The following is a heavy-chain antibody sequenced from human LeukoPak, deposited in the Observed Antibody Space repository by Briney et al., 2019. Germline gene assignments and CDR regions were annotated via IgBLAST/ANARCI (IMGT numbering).Heavy chain of an antibody. V-gene: IGHV4-59*01. D-gene: IGHD6-13*01. J-gene: IGHJ4*02. Sequence: SETLSLTCTVSGGSISSYYWSWIRQPPGKGLEWIGYIYYSGSTNYNPSLKSRVTISVDTSKNQFSLKLSSVTAADTAVYYCARDPRGSWFFDYWGQGTLVTVSS. CDR1: GGSISSYY. CDR3: ARDPRGSWFFDY. CDR2: IYYSGST.